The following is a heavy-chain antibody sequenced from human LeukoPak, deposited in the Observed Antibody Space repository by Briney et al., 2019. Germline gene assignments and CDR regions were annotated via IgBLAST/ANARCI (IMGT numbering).Heavy chain of an antibody. D-gene: IGHD1-26*01. Sequence: PGGSLRLSCAASGFTVSSNYMSWVRQAPGKGLEWVSVIYIGGSTYYADSVKGRFTISRDNSKNTLSLQMNSLRAEDTAVYYCASSSERYSHYFDYWGQGTLVTVSS. CDR1: GFTVSSNY. J-gene: IGHJ4*02. V-gene: IGHV3-53*01. CDR3: ASSSERYSHYFDY. CDR2: IYIGGST.